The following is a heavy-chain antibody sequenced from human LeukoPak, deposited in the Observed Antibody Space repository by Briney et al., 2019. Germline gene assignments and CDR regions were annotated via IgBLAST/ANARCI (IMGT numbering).Heavy chain of an antibody. CDR2: ISWNSGSI. J-gene: IGHJ4*02. Sequence: PGGSLRLSCAASGFTFDDYAMHWVRQAPGKGLEWVSGISWNSGSIGYADSVKGRFTISRDNSKNTLYLQMNSLRAEDTAVYYCAKATSVTTLFDYWGQGTLVTVSS. CDR1: GFTFDDYA. V-gene: IGHV3-9*01. D-gene: IGHD4-17*01. CDR3: AKATSVTTLFDY.